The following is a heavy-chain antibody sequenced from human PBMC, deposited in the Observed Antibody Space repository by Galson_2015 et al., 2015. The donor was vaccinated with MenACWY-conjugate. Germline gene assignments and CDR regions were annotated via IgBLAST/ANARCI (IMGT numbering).Heavy chain of an antibody. CDR1: GYTFTSYG. J-gene: IGHJ4*02. D-gene: IGHD3-16*02. CDR2: ISAYNGNT. CDR3: ARCYRRVIVRSLNSLDY. Sequence: QSGAEVTKPGASVLVSCTASGYTFTSYGISWVRQAPGQGLEWMGWISAYNGNTNYAQKLQGRVTMTTDTSTRIAYMELRSLRSDATVFSYFARCYRRVIVRSLNSLDYGGQGTLVPGSS. V-gene: IGHV1-18*01.